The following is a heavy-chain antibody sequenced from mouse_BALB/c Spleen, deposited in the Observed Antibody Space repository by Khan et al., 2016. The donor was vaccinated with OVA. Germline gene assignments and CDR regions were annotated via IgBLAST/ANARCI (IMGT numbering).Heavy chain of an antibody. Sequence: VQLQQSGPDLVKPGASVKISCKASGYSFTAYYLSWVKQSHGESLEWIGRVNPNNGDTTYNQKFKGKALLTVDKSSNTAYMDLRSLTSEDSAVYYCARGYDFFAYWGQGTLVTVSA. D-gene: IGHD2-14*01. CDR2: VNPNNGDT. CDR3: ARGYDFFAY. J-gene: IGHJ3*01. V-gene: IGHV1-26*01. CDR1: GYSFTAYY.